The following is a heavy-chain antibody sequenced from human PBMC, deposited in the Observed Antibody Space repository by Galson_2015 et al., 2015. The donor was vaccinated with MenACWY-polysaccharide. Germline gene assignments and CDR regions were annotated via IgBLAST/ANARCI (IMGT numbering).Heavy chain of an antibody. CDR2: IRSSGANT. CDR1: GFTFTSYA. CDR3: AKDSTDFWSVAGRFDH. Sequence: LRLSCAASGFTFTSYAMSWVRQAPGTGLAWVSAIRSSGANTYYADSVKGRFTISRDNSKNTLYLQMNSLRAEDTAVYYCAKDSTDFWSVAGRFDHWGQGTLVTVSS. J-gene: IGHJ5*02. D-gene: IGHD3-3*01. V-gene: IGHV3-23*01.